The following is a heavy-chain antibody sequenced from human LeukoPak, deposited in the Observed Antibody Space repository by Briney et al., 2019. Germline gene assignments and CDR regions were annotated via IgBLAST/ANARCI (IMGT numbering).Heavy chain of an antibody. CDR1: GGSISSYY. Sequence: SETLSLTCTVSGGSISSYYWSWIRQPPGKGLEWIGYIYYSGSTNYNPSLKSRVTISVDTSKNQFSLKLSSVTAADTAVYYCARESPYCSGTSCYFDSWGQGTLVTVSS. D-gene: IGHD2-2*01. CDR3: ARESPYCSGTSCYFDS. CDR2: IYYSGST. J-gene: IGHJ4*02. V-gene: IGHV4-59*01.